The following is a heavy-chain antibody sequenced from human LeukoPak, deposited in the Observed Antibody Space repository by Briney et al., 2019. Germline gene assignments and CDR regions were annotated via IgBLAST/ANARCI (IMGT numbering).Heavy chain of an antibody. V-gene: IGHV1-46*01. CDR2: INPSGGGT. CDR1: GYTFTNYY. CDR3: ARRGIAHKYSSSWHAFDI. Sequence: ASVKVSCKASGYTFTNYYMHWVRQAPGQGLEWMGIINPSGGGTSYAQKFQGRVTMTRDTSTSTVYMELSSLRSEDTAVYYCARRGIAHKYSSSWHAFDIWGQGTMVTVSS. D-gene: IGHD6-13*01. J-gene: IGHJ3*02.